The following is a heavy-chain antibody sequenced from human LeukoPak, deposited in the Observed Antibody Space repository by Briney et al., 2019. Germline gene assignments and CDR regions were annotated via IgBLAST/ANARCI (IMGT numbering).Heavy chain of an antibody. J-gene: IGHJ5*02. CDR3: ARDLHRHQGFDP. Sequence: GGSLRLSCAASGFTFSSYSMNWVRQAPGKGLEWVSSISSSSSYIYYADSVKGRFTISRDNAKDSMYLQMNSLRAEDTAVYYCARDLHRHQGFDPWGQGTLVTVSS. V-gene: IGHV3-21*04. CDR1: GFTFSSYS. CDR2: ISSSSSYI. D-gene: IGHD2-2*01.